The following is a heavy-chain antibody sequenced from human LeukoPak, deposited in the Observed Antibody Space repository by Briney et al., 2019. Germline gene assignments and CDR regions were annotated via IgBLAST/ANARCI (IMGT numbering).Heavy chain of an antibody. V-gene: IGHV1-2*06. CDR1: GYTFTDYY. D-gene: IGHD2-15*01. Sequence: ASVKVSCKASGYTFTDYYMHWVRQAPGQGLEWMGRINFKSGGTTYAQNFQGRVTMTRDTSISTAYMELSRLRSDDTAVYYCARSRSGGENWFDPWGQGTLVTVSS. J-gene: IGHJ5*02. CDR2: INFKSGGT. CDR3: ARSRSGGENWFDP.